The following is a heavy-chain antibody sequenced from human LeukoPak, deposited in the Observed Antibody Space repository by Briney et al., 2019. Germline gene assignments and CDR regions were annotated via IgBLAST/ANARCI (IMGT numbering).Heavy chain of an antibody. CDR3: ARDYGDYVDY. CDR2: IIPILGIA. Sequence: SVKVSRKPSGGTFSSYALSWVRPAPGQGREWMGRIIPILGIANYAQKFQGRGTITADKSTSTAYMELSSLRSEGTAAYYCARDYGDYVDYWGQGTLVTVSS. D-gene: IGHD4-17*01. J-gene: IGHJ4*02. CDR1: GGTFSSYA. V-gene: IGHV1-69*04.